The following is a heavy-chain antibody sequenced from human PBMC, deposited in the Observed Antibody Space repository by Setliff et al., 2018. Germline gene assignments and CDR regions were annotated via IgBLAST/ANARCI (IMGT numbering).Heavy chain of an antibody. Sequence: SETLSLTCTVSGDSITNGNNYWTWIRQPAGKGLEWIGQIYSSGYTEYNLSLKSRVTMSLDPSENQFSLKLSSVTAADTAGYYCARGPGQYYDILNGYFKGAPDFWGQGTRVTVSS. V-gene: IGHV4-61*09. D-gene: IGHD3-9*01. J-gene: IGHJ4*02. CDR1: GDSITNGNNY. CDR2: IYSSGYT. CDR3: ARGPGQYYDILNGYFKGAPDF.